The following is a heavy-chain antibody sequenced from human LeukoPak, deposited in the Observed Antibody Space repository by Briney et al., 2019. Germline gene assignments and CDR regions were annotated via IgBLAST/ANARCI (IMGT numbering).Heavy chain of an antibody. CDR1: GYTFTSYG. D-gene: IGHD2-15*01. CDR3: ARDPRFCSGGSCEARFDY. V-gene: IGHV1-18*01. CDR2: ISAYNGNT. J-gene: IGHJ4*02. Sequence: REASVKVSCKASGYTFTSYGISWVRQAPGQGLEWMGWISAYNGNTNYAQKLQGRVTMTTDTSTSTAYMELRSLRSDDTAVYYCARDPRFCSGGSCEARFDYWGQGTLVTVSS.